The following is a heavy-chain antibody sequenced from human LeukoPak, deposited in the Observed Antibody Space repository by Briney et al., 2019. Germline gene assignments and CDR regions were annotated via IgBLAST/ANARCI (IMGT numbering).Heavy chain of an antibody. V-gene: IGHV4-34*01. CDR2: INHSGST. CDR3: ARGGGGWLPFDY. J-gene: IGHJ4*02. CDR1: GFTFSPY. Sequence: PGGSLRLSCAASGFTFSPYWSWIRQPPGKGLEWIGEINHSGSTNYNPSLKSRVTISVDTSKNQFSLKLSSVTAADTAVYYCARGGGGWLPFDYWGQGTLVTVSS. D-gene: IGHD5-24*01.